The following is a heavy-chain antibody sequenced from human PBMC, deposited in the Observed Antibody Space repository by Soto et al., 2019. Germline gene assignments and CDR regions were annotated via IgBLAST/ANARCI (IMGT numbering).Heavy chain of an antibody. V-gene: IGHV1-18*01. CDR3: ARDHVDILLWFGELGGAFDI. CDR1: GYTFTSYG. J-gene: IGHJ3*02. CDR2: ISAYNGNT. D-gene: IGHD3-10*01. Sequence: ASVKVSCKASGYTFTSYGISWVRQAPGQGLEWMGWISAYNGNTNYAQKLQGRVTMTTDTSTSTAYMELRSLRSDDTAVYYCARDHVDILLWFGELGGAFDIWGQGTMGTVSS.